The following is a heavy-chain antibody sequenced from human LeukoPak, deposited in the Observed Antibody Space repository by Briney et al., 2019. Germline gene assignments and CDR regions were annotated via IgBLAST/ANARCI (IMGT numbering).Heavy chain of an antibody. CDR1: GYTFSSFV. V-gene: IGHV3-23*01. J-gene: IGHJ4*02. CDR3: TKDWVATEPS. CDR2: IGGRGATT. D-gene: IGHD5-12*01. Sequence: GGSLRLSCAASGYTFSSFVMTWVRQAPGKGLEWVSTIGGRGATTYYADSVRGRFTISRDNSKSTLYLQMNSLRAEDTAVYYCTKDWVATEPSWGQGTLVTVSS.